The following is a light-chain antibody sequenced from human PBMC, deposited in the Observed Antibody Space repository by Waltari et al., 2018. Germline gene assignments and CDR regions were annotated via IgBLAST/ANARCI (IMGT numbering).Light chain of an antibody. V-gene: IGLV2-23*01. CDR1: HRDVGSYNL. Sequence: SALTQPAPLSGSPWQSIPISRTWTHRDVGSYNLFSLDQPHPGKAPKLLIYEGSKRPSGVSTRFSGSKSGNTASLTISGLQAEDEADYYCCSYAGSSTLVFGGGTKLTVL. CDR3: CSYAGSSTLV. CDR2: EGS. J-gene: IGLJ2*01.